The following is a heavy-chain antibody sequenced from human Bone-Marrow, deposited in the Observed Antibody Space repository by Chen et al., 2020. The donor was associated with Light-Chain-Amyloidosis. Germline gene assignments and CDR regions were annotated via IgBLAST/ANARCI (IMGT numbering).Heavy chain of an antibody. J-gene: IGHJ5*02. CDR1: GFTFSNYD. CDR2: VTNSSSNI. Sequence: EVQLVESGGGLVKPGGSLRLSCAASGFTFSNYDMNWVLQVPGKGLEWISAVTNSSSNIYYADSVRGRFTISRDNAKNSLYLQMNSLRAEDTAMYYCASSAPDPSSWGQGTLVTVSS. V-gene: IGHV3-21*01. CDR3: ASSAPDPSS.